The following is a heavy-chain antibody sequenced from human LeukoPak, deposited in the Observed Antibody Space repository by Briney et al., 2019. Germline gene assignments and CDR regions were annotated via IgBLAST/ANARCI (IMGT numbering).Heavy chain of an antibody. CDR1: GFTFSSYSMN. V-gene: IGHV4-39*01. CDR3: ARHIAYYYGSGSYYPFDY. CDR2: IYYSGST. D-gene: IGHD3-10*01. Sequence: GSLRLSCAASGFTFSSYSMNWVRQAPGKGLEWIGSIYYSGSTYYNPSLKSRVTISVDTSKNQFSLKLSSVTAADTAVYYCARHIAYYYGSGSYYPFDYWGQGTLVTVSS. J-gene: IGHJ4*02.